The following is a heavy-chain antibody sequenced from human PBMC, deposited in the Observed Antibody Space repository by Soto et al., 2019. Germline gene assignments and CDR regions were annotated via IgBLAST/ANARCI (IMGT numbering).Heavy chain of an antibody. V-gene: IGHV4-38-2*01. CDR2: LSHSGRT. D-gene: IGHD2-2*01. Sequence: SETLSLTCAVSGFSISSDSYWGWMRQSPGKGLEWIGTLSHSGRTSYNPSLKSRVTISADTTKNQFSLSLTSVTAADTAVYYCGHLKTDTEVTPAPPLFDSWGQRTLVTVAS. CDR1: GFSISSDSY. J-gene: IGHJ4*02. CDR3: GHLKTDTEVTPAPPLFDS.